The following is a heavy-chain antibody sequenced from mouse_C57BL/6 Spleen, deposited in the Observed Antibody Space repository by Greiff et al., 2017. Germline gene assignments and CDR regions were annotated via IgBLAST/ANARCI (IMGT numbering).Heavy chain of an antibody. CDR3: ARGEVRDWYFDV. CDR2: ISSGSSTI. Sequence: DVMLVESGGGLVKPGGSLKLSCAASGFTFSDYGMHWVRQAPEKGLEWVAYISSGSSTIYYADTVKGRFTISRDNAKNTLFLQMTSLRSEDTAMYYCARGEVRDWYFDVWGTGTTVTVSS. CDR1: GFTFSDYG. J-gene: IGHJ1*03. D-gene: IGHD2-14*01. V-gene: IGHV5-17*01.